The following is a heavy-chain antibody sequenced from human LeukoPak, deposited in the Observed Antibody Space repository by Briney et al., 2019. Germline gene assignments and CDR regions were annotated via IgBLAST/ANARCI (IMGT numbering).Heavy chain of an antibody. CDR2: MNPNSGNT. CDR3: ARGGSGSYYNGDDY. D-gene: IGHD3-10*01. J-gene: IGHJ4*02. V-gene: IGHV1-8*01. Sequence: ASVKVSCKASGYTFTSYDINWVRQATGEGLEWMGWMNPNSGNTGYAQKFQGRVTMTRNTSISTAYMELSSLRSEDTAVYYCARGGSGSYYNGDDYWGQGTLVTVSS. CDR1: GYTFTSYD.